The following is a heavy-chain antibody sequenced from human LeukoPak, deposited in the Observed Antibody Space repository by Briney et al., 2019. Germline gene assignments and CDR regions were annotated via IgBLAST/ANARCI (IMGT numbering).Heavy chain of an antibody. CDR1: GGSFSGYY. CDR3: ARGVGYSYGYRTYYYYYMDV. D-gene: IGHD5-18*01. CDR2: INHSGST. Sequence: PSETLSLTCAVYGGSFSGYYLSWIRQPQGKGLEWIGEINHSGSTNYNPSLKGRVTISVDTSKNQFSLKLSSVTAADTAVYYCARGVGYSYGYRTYYYYYMDVWGKGTTVTVSS. V-gene: IGHV4-34*01. J-gene: IGHJ6*03.